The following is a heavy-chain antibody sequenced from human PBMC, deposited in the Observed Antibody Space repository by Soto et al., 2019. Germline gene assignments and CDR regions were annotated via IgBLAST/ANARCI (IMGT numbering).Heavy chain of an antibody. J-gene: IGHJ4*02. Sequence: QVQLVQSGAEVKKPGASVKVSCKASGYTFTSYGISWVRQAPGQGLEWMAGINPYNGNTKYAQKLQGRVTMTTETAKSTAYMELRRLRSDNTAMLYCARDAAVGIFDYWGQRTLVTVSS. CDR2: INPYNGNT. D-gene: IGHD1-26*01. V-gene: IGHV1-18*01. CDR3: ARDAAVGIFDY. CDR1: GYTFTSYG.